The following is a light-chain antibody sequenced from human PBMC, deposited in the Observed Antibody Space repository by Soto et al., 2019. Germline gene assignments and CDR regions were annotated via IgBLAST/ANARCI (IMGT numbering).Light chain of an antibody. V-gene: IGKV1-9*01. Sequence: DIPLTQSPSFLSASVGDRVTITCRASQGISSYLAWYQQKPGKAPKLLIYAASTLQSGGPSRFSGSGSGTEFTLTISSLQPEDFATYYCQQHNSYPLTFGGGTKVEIK. CDR2: AAS. CDR1: QGISSY. CDR3: QQHNSYPLT. J-gene: IGKJ4*01.